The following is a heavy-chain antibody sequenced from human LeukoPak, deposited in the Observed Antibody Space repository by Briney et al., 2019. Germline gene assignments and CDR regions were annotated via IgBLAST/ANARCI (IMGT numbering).Heavy chain of an antibody. CDR2: IFPSGGEI. D-gene: IGHD3-22*01. CDR1: GFTFSTFA. CDR3: ARAGGGYPAPDPFDY. Sequence: GGSLRLSCEASGFTFSTFAMIWVRQPPGKGLEWVSSIFPSGGEIHYADSVRGRFTISRDNSKSTLSLQMNSLRAEDTAVYYCARAGGGYPAPDPFDYWGLGTLVTVST. V-gene: IGHV3-23*01. J-gene: IGHJ4*02.